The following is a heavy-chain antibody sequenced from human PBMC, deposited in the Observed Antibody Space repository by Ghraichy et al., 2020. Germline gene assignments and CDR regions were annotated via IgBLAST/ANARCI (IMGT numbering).Heavy chain of an antibody. D-gene: IGHD1-26*01. CDR1: GFNSKDYW. V-gene: IGHV3-7*03. Sequence: GGSLRLSCAASGFNSKDYWMTWVRQAPGKGLEWVANINQDGSEKYYLDSVRGRFTISRDNAKNSMYLKMNSLRADDTAVYYCARGSGTYYVGHFDFWGQGTLVTVFS. CDR2: INQDGSEK. J-gene: IGHJ4*02. CDR3: ARGSGTYYVGHFDF.